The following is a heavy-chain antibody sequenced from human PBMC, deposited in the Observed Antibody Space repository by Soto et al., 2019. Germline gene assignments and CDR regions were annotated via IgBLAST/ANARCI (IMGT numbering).Heavy chain of an antibody. V-gene: IGHV3-48*02. D-gene: IGHD6-19*01. CDR2: ISSGGVSI. J-gene: IGHJ3*02. CDR1: GFPFDMLN. CDR3: ARDRRGVAGTARAFDT. Sequence: PVGSLRLSCVASGFPFDMLNMNWVRQAPGKGLEWVSYISSGGVSIYYADSVKGRFTISRDNAKNSLYLQMNSLRDEDTAVYYCARDRRGVAGTARAFDTWGQGTMVTVSS.